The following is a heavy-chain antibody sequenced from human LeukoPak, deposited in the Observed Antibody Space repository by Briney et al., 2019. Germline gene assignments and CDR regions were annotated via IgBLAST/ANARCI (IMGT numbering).Heavy chain of an antibody. J-gene: IGHJ4*02. V-gene: IGHV3-21*01. CDR3: EGGGSDSGSYSI. D-gene: IGHD1-26*01. CDR2: ISSSSSYI. CDR1: GFTFSSYS. Sequence: GGSLRLSCAASGFTFSSYSMNWVRQAPGKGLEWVSSISSSSSYIYYADSVKGRFTISRDNAKNSLYLQMNSLRAEDTAVYYCEGGGSDSGSYSIWGQGTLVTVSS.